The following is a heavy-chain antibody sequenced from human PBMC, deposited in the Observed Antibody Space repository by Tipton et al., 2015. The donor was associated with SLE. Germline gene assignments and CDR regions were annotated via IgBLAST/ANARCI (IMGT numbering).Heavy chain of an antibody. CDR1: GGSFSGYY. Sequence: TLSLTCAVYGGSFSGYYWSWIRQPPGKGLEWIGEINHSGSTNYNPSLKSRVTISVDTSKNQFSLKLSSVTAADTAVYYCARDLRVGSSGWPDPWGQGTLVTVSS. CDR3: ARDLRVGSSGWPDP. V-gene: IGHV4-34*09. D-gene: IGHD6-19*01. J-gene: IGHJ5*02. CDR2: INHSGST.